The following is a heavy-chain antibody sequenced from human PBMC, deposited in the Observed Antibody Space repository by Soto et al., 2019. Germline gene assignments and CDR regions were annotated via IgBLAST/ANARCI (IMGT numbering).Heavy chain of an antibody. CDR2: ISGSGGST. V-gene: IGHV3-23*01. J-gene: IGHJ6*02. D-gene: IGHD2-21*02. CDR1: GFTFSSFA. CDR3: ATNDCGGDCYDPFYYYYYGMDV. Sequence: PGGSVRLSRAASGFTFSSFAMSWVRQAAGKGLELISAISGSGGSTYYADSGKGRFTISRDNSKNTLYLQRNSLRAEDTAVYYCATNDCGGDCYDPFYYYYYGMDVWGQGTTVTVSS.